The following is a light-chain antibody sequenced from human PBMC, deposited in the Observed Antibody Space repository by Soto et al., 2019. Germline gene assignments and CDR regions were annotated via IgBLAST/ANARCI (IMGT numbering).Light chain of an antibody. CDR1: QSISSY. Sequence: DIQMTQSPSSLSASVGDRVTITCRASQSISSYLNWYQQKPGKAPKLLIYAASSLQSGVPSRFSGSGSGTDFTLTISSLQPEDFANYYCQQSYCTPRTFGQGTKLEIK. J-gene: IGKJ2*01. V-gene: IGKV1-39*01. CDR3: QQSYCTPRT. CDR2: AAS.